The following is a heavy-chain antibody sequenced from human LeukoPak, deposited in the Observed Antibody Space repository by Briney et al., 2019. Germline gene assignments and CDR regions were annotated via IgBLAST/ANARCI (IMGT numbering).Heavy chain of an antibody. V-gene: IGHV3-30-3*01. CDR1: GFTFSSYA. CDR3: AGAGLLGNYYYYGMDV. Sequence: PGGALRLSCAASGFTFSSYAMHWVRQAPGKGLEWVAVISYDGSNKYYADSVKGRFTISRDNSKNTLYLQMNSLRAEDTAVYYCAGAGLLGNYYYYGMDVWGQGTTVTVSS. D-gene: IGHD7-27*01. CDR2: ISYDGSNK. J-gene: IGHJ6*02.